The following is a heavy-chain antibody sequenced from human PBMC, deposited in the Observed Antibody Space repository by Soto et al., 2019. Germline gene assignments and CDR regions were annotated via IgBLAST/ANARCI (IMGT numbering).Heavy chain of an antibody. CDR2: ISTYSGDT. V-gene: IGHV1-18*01. Sequence: QVHLVQSGVEVKTPGASVKVSCQASGYTFFTYDISWVRQAPGQGLEWMGWISTYSGDTKYAQKFQGRVTMTTDTSTTTDYLELRSLRSDDTAVYYCARHQGPKTSENWFDPWGQGTMVNVSS. J-gene: IGHJ5*02. CDR1: GYTFFTYD. CDR3: ARHQGPKTSENWFDP.